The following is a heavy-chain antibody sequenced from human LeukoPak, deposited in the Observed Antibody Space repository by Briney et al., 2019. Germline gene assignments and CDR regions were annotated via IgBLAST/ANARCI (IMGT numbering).Heavy chain of an antibody. Sequence: SETLSLTCAVYGGSFSGCYWSWIRQPPGKGLEWIGEINHSGSTNYNPSLKSRVTISVDTSKNQFSLKLSSVTAADTAVYYCARLSGSYSDQVDYWGQGTLVTVSS. CDR3: ARLSGSYSDQVDY. CDR2: INHSGST. CDR1: GGSFSGCY. D-gene: IGHD1-26*01. J-gene: IGHJ4*02. V-gene: IGHV4-34*01.